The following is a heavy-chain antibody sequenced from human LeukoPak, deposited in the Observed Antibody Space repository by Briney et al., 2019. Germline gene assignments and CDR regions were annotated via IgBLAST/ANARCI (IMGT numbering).Heavy chain of an antibody. J-gene: IGHJ4*02. D-gene: IGHD6-13*01. CDR1: GGSISSYY. CDR2: IYYSGST. V-gene: IGHV4-59*01. CDR3: ASSSWYNHFDY. Sequence: SETLSLTCTVSGGSISSYYWSWIRQPPGKGLEWIGYIYYSGSTNYNPSLKNRVSISVDTSKNQFSLTLSSVTAADTAVYYCASSSWYNHFDYWGQGTLVTVSS.